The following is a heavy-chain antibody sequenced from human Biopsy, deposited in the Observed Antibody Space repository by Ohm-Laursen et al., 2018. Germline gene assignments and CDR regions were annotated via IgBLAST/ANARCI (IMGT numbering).Heavy chain of an antibody. V-gene: IGHV1-69*01. CDR2: IIPMFGTA. CDR3: ARGPHSGSHSCFDY. J-gene: IGHJ4*02. CDR1: GGTFINYA. Sequence: SSVKVSCNTSGGTFINYAISWVRQAPGQGLEWMGGIIPMFGTANYAQMFQGRVTISADESTSTSYMELSSLTTEDTAIYYCARGPHSGSHSCFDYWGRGTLVTVSS. D-gene: IGHD1-26*01.